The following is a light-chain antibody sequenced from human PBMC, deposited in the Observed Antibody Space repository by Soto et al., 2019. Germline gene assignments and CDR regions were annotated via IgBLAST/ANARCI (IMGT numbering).Light chain of an antibody. Sequence: IVLTQSPVSRNVTPGEPGSISCSSGDSLLYSNGHNYLYWYQQQAGQSPPLLLYLGSTRASGVPDTFSGSGSGTVFTLEISSVEAEDVGFYYCMQPQETPPFTFGQGTQLEIK. CDR1: DSLLYSNGHNY. CDR2: LGS. CDR3: MQPQETPPFT. J-gene: IGKJ5*01. V-gene: IGKV2-28*01.